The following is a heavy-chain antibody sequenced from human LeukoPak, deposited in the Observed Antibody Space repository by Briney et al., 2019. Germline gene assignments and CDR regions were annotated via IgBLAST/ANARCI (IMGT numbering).Heavy chain of an antibody. J-gene: IGHJ4*02. V-gene: IGHV3-7*03. CDR2: IKQDGSEK. D-gene: IGHD5-18*01. Sequence: GGSLRLSCAASGFTFSSYWMSWVRQAPGKGLEWVANIKQDGSEKYYVDSVKGRFTISRDNSKNTLYLQMNSLRAEDTAVYYCAKVIRLDTAMGHFDYWGQGTLVTVSS. CDR1: GFTFSSYW. CDR3: AKVIRLDTAMGHFDY.